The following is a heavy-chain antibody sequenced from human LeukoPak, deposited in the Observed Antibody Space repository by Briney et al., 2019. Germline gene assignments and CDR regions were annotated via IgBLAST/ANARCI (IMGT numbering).Heavy chain of an antibody. CDR2: IYYSGST. Sequence: SETLSLTCIVSGGSISTSNYYWGWVRQPPGRGLEWIGSIYYSGSTYYNPSLKSRVTISVDTSKNQFSLKLSSVTAADTAVYYCARRGSSWPWDYWGQGTLVTVSS. CDR3: ARRGSSWPWDY. D-gene: IGHD6-13*01. V-gene: IGHV4-39*01. CDR1: GGSISTSNYY. J-gene: IGHJ4*02.